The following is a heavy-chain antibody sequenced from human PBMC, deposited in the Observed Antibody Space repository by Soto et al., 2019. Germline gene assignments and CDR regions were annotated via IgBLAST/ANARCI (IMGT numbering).Heavy chain of an antibody. J-gene: IGHJ4*02. D-gene: IGHD4-17*01. V-gene: IGHV3-53*01. CDR3: AGYGGNSV. Sequence: EVQLVESGGGLTQPGGSLRLSCAVSGFTVSSNHVTWVRQATGKGLQWVSAIYNDGSTYYADSVKGRFTISRDNSKNTVVLQMNSLRAEDTAVYYCAGYGGNSVWGQGTLVTVSS. CDR2: IYNDGST. CDR1: GFTVSSNH.